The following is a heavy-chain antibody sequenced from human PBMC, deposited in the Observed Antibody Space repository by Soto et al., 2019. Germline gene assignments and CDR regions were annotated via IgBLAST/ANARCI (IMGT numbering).Heavy chain of an antibody. D-gene: IGHD3-3*01. CDR2: MYYSGST. Sequence: QVQLQESGPGLVKPSETLSLTCTVSGGSISSYYWSWIRQPPGKGLEWIGYMYYSGSTNYNPSLKSRVTISIDTSRNQFSLKLSSVTAAGTAVYYCARGTFGVVKDWGQGTLVTVSS. J-gene: IGHJ4*02. CDR1: GGSISSYY. CDR3: ARGTFGVVKD. V-gene: IGHV4-59*01.